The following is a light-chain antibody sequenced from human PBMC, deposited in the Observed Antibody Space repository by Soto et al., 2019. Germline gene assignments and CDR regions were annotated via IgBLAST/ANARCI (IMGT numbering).Light chain of an antibody. Sequence: DIQMSQTPSTLSAFVGYRFTITCRARQRTSGWLAWYQQKTGRAPKLXIYKASSLESGVPSRFSGSGSETEFTLTISSMPPDDSATYYCQQYNRLYTFGQG. J-gene: IGKJ2*01. CDR3: QQYNRLYT. CDR1: QRTSGW. CDR2: KAS. V-gene: IGKV1-5*03.